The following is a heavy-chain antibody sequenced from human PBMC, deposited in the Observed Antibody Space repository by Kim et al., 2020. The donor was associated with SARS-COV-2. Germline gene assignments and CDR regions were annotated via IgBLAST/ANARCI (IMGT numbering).Heavy chain of an antibody. D-gene: IGHD3-22*01. CDR2: INTNTGNP. CDR3: ARDLRYYDSSGYKNPDDY. V-gene: IGHV7-4-1*02. J-gene: IGHJ4*02. CDR1: GYTFTSYA. Sequence: ASVKVSCKASGYTFTSYAMNWVRQAPGQGLEWMGWINTNTGNPTYAQGFTGRFVFSLDTSVSTAYLQISSLKAEDTAVYYCARDLRYYDSSGYKNPDDYWGQGTLVTVSS.